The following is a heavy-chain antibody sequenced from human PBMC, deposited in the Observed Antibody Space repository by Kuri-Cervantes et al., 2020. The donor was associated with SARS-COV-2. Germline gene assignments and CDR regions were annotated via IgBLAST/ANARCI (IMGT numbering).Heavy chain of an antibody. CDR3: ASNLSGYPEYDY. Sequence: GGSLRLSCEVSGFLFSASAIHWVRQGSGKGLEWVGRVRGKANNYATAYAASVKGRFTISRDDSKNMAYLQMNSLRAEDTAVYYCASNLSGYPEYDYWGQGTLVTVSS. V-gene: IGHV3-73*01. J-gene: IGHJ4*02. D-gene: IGHD3-22*01. CDR2: VRGKANNYAT. CDR1: GFLFSASA.